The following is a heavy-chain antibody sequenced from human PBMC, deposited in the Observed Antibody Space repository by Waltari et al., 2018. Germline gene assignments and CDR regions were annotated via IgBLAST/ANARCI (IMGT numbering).Heavy chain of an antibody. J-gene: IGHJ4*02. V-gene: IGHV3-74*01. CDR2: TNTDGSFT. CDR1: GFTFSSYW. CDR3: VRGSLNPGFDY. Sequence: EVQLVESGGGLVQPGGSLRLSCAVSGFTFSSYWMHWCRQTPGEGLVWLSRTNTDGSFTNDADSVEGRFTMSRDNAKDTVYLQMNSLRAEDTAIYYCVRGSLNPGFDYWGQGTLVTVSS.